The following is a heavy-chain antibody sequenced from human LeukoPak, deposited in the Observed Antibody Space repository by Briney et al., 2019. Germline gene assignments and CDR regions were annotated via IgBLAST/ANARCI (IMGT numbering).Heavy chain of an antibody. CDR2: ISGSGGST. V-gene: IGHV3-23*01. Sequence: GGSLRLSCAASGFTFSSYSMNWVRQAPGKGLEWVSAISGSGGSTYYADSVKGRFTISRDNSKNTLYLQMNSLRAEDTAVYYCAKDRDDSIVSDYWGQGTLVTVSS. CDR1: GFTFSSYS. CDR3: AKDRDDSIVSDY. J-gene: IGHJ4*02. D-gene: IGHD3-22*01.